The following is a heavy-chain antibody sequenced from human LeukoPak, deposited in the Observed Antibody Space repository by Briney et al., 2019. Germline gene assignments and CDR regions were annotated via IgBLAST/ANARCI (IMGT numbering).Heavy chain of an antibody. Sequence: SETLSLTCTVSSGSINFYYWSWIRQTPGKGLEWIGYIYYRGSTNYNPSLKSRVTISVDTPKNQFSLNLSSVTAADTAIYYCARTTGNYGYHFDYWGQGVQVTVSS. CDR1: SGSINFYY. CDR3: ARTTGNYGYHFDY. D-gene: IGHD1-7*01. CDR2: IYYRGST. V-gene: IGHV4-59*01. J-gene: IGHJ4*02.